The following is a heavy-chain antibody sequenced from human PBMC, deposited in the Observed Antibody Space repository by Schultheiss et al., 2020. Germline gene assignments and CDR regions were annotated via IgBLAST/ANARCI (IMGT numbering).Heavy chain of an antibody. CDR2: ISSSSSAI. D-gene: IGHD4-17*01. J-gene: IGHJ4*02. CDR1: GFTFSTYT. Sequence: GGSLRLSCAASGFTFSTYTMNWVRQAPGKGLEWVSYISSSSSAIYYADSVKGRFTISRDNAKSSLYLQMNSLRDEDTAIYYCARPHDYGDYWGVDYWGQGTLVTVSS. CDR3: ARPHDYGDYWGVDY. V-gene: IGHV3-48*02.